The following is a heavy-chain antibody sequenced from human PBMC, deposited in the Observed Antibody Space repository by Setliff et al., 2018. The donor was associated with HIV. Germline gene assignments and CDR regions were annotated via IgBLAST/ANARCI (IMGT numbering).Heavy chain of an antibody. CDR3: ARVVVRGVTFIAEYFQH. V-gene: IGHV1-18*01. Sequence: ASVKVSCKASGYTFTSYGISWVRQAPGQALEWMGWISAYNGNTNYAQKLQGRATMTTDTSTSTAYMELRSLRSDDTAVYYCARVVVRGVTFIAEYFQHWGQGTLVTVSS. J-gene: IGHJ1*01. D-gene: IGHD3-10*01. CDR2: ISAYNGNT. CDR1: GYTFTSYG.